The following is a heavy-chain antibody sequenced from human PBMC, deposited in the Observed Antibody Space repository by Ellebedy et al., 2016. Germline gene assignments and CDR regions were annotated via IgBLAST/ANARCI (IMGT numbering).Heavy chain of an antibody. Sequence: SETLSLXXTVSGDAVSSGSYYWHWIRQPPGKGLEWLGFIYYTGTTNYNPSLKIRVTLSVDTSENQFALNLTSVTAADTAVYYCARHILTDYALHIWGQGTEVTVSS. D-gene: IGHD4/OR15-4a*01. CDR1: GDAVSSGSYY. CDR2: IYYTGTT. J-gene: IGHJ3*02. V-gene: IGHV4-61*01. CDR3: ARHILTDYALHI.